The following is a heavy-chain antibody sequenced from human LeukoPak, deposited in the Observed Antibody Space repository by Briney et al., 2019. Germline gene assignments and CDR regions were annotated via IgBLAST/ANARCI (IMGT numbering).Heavy chain of an antibody. CDR1: GYTFTSYA. J-gene: IGHJ4*02. V-gene: IGHV1-3*01. D-gene: IGHD2-21*02. Sequence: ASVKVSCKASGYTFTSYAMHWVRQAPGQRLEWMGWINAGNGNTKYSQKFQGRVTITRDTSASTAYMELSSLRSEDTAVYYCAGLTLAYCGGDRWGGNYWGQGTLVTVSS. CDR3: AGLTLAYCGGDRWGGNY. CDR2: INAGNGNT.